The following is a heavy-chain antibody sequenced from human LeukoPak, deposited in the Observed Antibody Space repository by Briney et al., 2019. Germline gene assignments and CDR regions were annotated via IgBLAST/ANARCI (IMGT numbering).Heavy chain of an antibody. CDR2: INSDGSST. CDR3: VRDNYYGMDV. J-gene: IGHJ6*02. V-gene: IGHV3-74*01. CDR1: KFTFSSYW. Sequence: GGSLRLSCAASKFTFSSYWMHWVRQAPGKGLVWVSHINSDGSSTRYADFVKGRFTISRDNAKNTLYLQMNSLRSEDTALYYCVRDNYYGMDVWGQGTTVTVSS.